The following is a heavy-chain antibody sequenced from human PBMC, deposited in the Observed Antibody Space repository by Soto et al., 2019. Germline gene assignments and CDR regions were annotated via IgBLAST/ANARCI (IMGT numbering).Heavy chain of an antibody. Sequence: QVQLVQSGAEVKKPGASVKVSCKTSGYIFTNYAVHWVRQAPGQRLEWMGWLNAGSGDRRYSQNFQGRVTLTGVTSASTAYMELTGLRSEDTAVYYCVRGIADSWFDSWGQGTLVTVSS. J-gene: IGHJ5*01. CDR2: LNAGSGDR. V-gene: IGHV1-3*01. CDR1: GYIFTNYA. CDR3: VRGIADSWFDS.